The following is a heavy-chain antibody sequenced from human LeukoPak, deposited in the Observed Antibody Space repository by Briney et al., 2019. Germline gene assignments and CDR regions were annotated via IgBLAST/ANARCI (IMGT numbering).Heavy chain of an antibody. CDR1: GFTVSSNY. J-gene: IGHJ4*02. V-gene: IGHV3-53*01. D-gene: IGHD3-10*01. Sequence: GGSLRLSCAASGFTVSSNYMSWVRQAPGKGLEWVSAIYSGGSTYYADSVKGRFTISRDNSKNTLYLQMNSLRAEDTAVYYCARGITMVRGVIRDYWGQGTLVTVSS. CDR3: ARGITMVRGVIRDY. CDR2: IYSGGST.